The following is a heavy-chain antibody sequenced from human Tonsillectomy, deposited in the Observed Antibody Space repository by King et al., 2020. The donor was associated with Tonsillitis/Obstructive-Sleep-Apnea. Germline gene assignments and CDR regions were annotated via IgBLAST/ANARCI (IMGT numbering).Heavy chain of an antibody. CDR1: GFTFSSYG. J-gene: IGHJ4*02. V-gene: IGHV3-33*01. CDR3: ARGDAYYDFWSGYYTGSDFDY. D-gene: IGHD3-3*01. Sequence: VQLVESGGGVVQPGRSLRLSCAASGFTFSSYGMYWVRQAPGKGLEWVAVIWYDGSNKYYADSVKGRFTISRDNSKNTLYLQMNSLRAEDTAVYYCARGDAYYDFWSGYYTGSDFDYWGQGTLVTVSS. CDR2: IWYDGSNK.